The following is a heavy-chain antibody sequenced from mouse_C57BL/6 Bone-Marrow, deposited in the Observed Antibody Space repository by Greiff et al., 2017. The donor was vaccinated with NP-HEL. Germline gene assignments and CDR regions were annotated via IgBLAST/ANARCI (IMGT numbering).Heavy chain of an antibody. V-gene: IGHV5-15*01. CDR2: ISNLAYSI. J-gene: IGHJ1*03. Sequence: EVKLMESGAGLVQPGGSLKLSCAASGFTFSDYGMAWVRQAPRQGPEWVAFISNLAYSIYYADTVTGRFTISGENATNTLYMEMSVLGSEDTAMYYCARRGYGNYWDFEGWGTGTTVTVSS. D-gene: IGHD2-1*01. CDR3: ARRGYGNYWDFEG. CDR1: GFTFSDYG.